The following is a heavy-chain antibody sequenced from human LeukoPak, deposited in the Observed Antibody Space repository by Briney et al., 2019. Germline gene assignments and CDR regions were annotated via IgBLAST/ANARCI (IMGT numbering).Heavy chain of an antibody. CDR1: GFTVSNNY. CDR2: IHSGGST. D-gene: IGHD4/OR15-4a*01. V-gene: IGHV3-53*01. J-gene: IGHJ4*02. CDR3: ARIPTGYGVNSGGY. Sequence: PGGSLRLSCAASGFTVSNNYMTWVRQAPGKGLEWVSVIHSGGSTYYADAVKGRFTISRDNSKNTLYLQMSSLRVEDTAIYYCARIPTGYGVNSGGYWGQGTLVTVSS.